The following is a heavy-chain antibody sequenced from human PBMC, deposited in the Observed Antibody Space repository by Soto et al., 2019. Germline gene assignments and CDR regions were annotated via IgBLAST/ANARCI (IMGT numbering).Heavy chain of an antibody. CDR3: AHIVVSGLGYYFDY. CDR2: IYWDDDK. V-gene: IGHV2-5*02. CDR1: GFSLSSTRMA. D-gene: IGHD6-19*01. Sequence: QITLKESGPTLVKPTQTLTLTCTFSGFSLSSTRMAVGWIRQPPGKALEWLALIYWDDDKRYSPFLKSRLTIXXXTXXNQVVLRMYNMDPVDTARYYCAHIVVSGLGYYFDYWGQGTLVTVSS. J-gene: IGHJ4*02.